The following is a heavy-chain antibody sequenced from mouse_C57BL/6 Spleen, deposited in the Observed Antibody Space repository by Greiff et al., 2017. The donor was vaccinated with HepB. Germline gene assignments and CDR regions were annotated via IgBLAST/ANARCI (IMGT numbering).Heavy chain of an antibody. V-gene: IGHV1-82*01. D-gene: IGHD1-1*01. CDR2: IYPGDGDT. CDR1: GYAFSSSW. J-gene: IGHJ2*01. CDR3: AGEGLITTAYYFDY. Sequence: VQLQQSGPELVKPGASVKISCKASGYAFSSSWMNWVKQRPGKGLEWIGRIYPGDGDTNYNGKFKGKATLTADKSSSTAYMQLSSLTSEDSAVYFCAGEGLITTAYYFDYWGQGTTLTVSS.